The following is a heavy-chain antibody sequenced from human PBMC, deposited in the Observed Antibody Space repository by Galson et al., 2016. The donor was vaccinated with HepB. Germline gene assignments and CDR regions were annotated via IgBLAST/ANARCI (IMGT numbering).Heavy chain of an antibody. J-gene: IGHJ4*02. Sequence: SLRLSYAASGFTFSSYGMHWVRQAPGKGLEWVAVIWYDGSNKDYADSVKGRFTISRDNSKNTLYLQMNSLRVENTAVYYCARSRSGSNLLGNWGQGTLVTVSS. D-gene: IGHD1-26*01. CDR3: ARSRSGSNLLGN. CDR1: GFTFSSYG. V-gene: IGHV3-33*01. CDR2: IWYDGSNK.